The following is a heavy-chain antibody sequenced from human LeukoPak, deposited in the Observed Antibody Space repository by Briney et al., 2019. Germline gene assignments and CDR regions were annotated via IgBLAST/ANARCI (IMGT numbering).Heavy chain of an antibody. CDR2: IYPGDSDT. V-gene: IGHV5-51*01. CDR1: GYSFTSYW. D-gene: IGHD2-21*02. Sequence: GESLKISCKGSGYSFTSYWIGWVRQMPGKGLEWMGIIYPGDSDTRYSPSFQGQVTISADKSISTAYLQWSSLKASDTAMYYCARLAYCGGDCYSSSYGAFDIWGQGTMVTVSS. CDR3: ARLAYCGGDCYSSSYGAFDI. J-gene: IGHJ3*02.